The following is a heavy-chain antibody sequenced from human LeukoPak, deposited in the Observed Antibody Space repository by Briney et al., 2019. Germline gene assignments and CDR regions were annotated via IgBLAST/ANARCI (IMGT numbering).Heavy chain of an antibody. D-gene: IGHD7-27*01. CDR1: GFTFSSYS. CDR3: ARDHLTGEGVFDY. V-gene: IGHV3-21*01. Sequence: GGSLRLSCAASGFTFSSYSMNWVRQAPGKGLEWVSSISSSSSYIYYADSVKGRFTISRDNAKNSLYLQMNSLRAEDTAVYYCARDHLTGEGVFDYWGQGTLVTVSS. J-gene: IGHJ4*02. CDR2: ISSSSSYI.